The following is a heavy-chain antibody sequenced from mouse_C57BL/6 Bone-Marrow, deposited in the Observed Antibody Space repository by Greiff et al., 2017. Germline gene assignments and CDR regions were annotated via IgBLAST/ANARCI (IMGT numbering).Heavy chain of an antibody. Sequence: EVQLQQSGPELVKPGASVKMSCKASGYTFTSYVMHWVKQKPGQGLEWIGYIYPYNDGTKYNEKFKGKATLTSDKSSSTAYMELSSLTSEDSAVYYCARVFTNYGSSFYYFDYWGQGTTLTVSS. CDR3: ARVFTNYGSSFYYFDY. CDR1: GYTFTSYV. V-gene: IGHV1-14*01. J-gene: IGHJ2*01. CDR2: IYPYNDGT. D-gene: IGHD1-1*01.